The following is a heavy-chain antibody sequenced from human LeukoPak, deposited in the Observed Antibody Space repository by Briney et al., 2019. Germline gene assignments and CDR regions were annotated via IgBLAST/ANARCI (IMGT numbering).Heavy chain of an antibody. CDR1: GGSISSGGYY. D-gene: IGHD7-27*01. V-gene: IGHV4-31*03. J-gene: IGHJ4*02. CDR3: ARGELGTELYFDY. Sequence: SQTLSLTCTVSGGSISSGGYYWSWIRQHPGTGLEWIGYIYYSGSTYYNPSLKSRVTISVDTSKNQFSLKLSSVTAADTAVYYCARGELGTELYFDYWGQGTLVTVSS. CDR2: IYYSGST.